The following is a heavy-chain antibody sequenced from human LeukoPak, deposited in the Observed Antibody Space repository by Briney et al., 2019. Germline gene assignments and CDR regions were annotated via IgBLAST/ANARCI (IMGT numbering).Heavy chain of an antibody. V-gene: IGHV3-23*01. CDR2: ISGSGGST. D-gene: IGHD6-19*01. Sequence: GGSLRLSCAASGFTFSSYAMSWVRPAPGEGLEWVSAISGSGGSTYYADSVKGRFTISRDNSKNTLYLQMNSLRAEDTAVYYCAKTYRGSSGWYGNWGQGTLVTVSS. J-gene: IGHJ4*02. CDR3: AKTYRGSSGWYGN. CDR1: GFTFSSYA.